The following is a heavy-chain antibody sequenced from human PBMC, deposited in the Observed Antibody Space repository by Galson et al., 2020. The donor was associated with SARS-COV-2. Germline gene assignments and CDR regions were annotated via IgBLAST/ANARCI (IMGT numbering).Heavy chain of an antibody. Sequence: SETLSLTCTVSGGSISNYYWSWIRQPPGKGLEWIGYIYNSGSTNYNPSLKSRVTVSVDTSKSQFYLKLSSVTAADTAVYYCARANWGSGSGNNWFDPWGQGTLVTVSS. CDR2: IYNSGST. D-gene: IGHD3-16*01. CDR1: GGSISNYY. CDR3: ARANWGSGSGNNWFDP. V-gene: IGHV4-59*01. J-gene: IGHJ5*02.